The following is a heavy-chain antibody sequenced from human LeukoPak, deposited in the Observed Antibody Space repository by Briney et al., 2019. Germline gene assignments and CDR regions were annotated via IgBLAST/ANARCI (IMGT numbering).Heavy chain of an antibody. CDR1: GGSISSNY. V-gene: IGHV4-59*08. J-gene: IGHJ1*01. D-gene: IGHD6-19*01. Sequence: SETLSLTCTVSGGSISSNYWSWIRQPPGQGLEWIGYIYYGGSTNYNPSLKSRATISVDTSKNQFSLRLSSVTAADTAVYYCARGGWYPESFQHWGQGALVTVS. CDR2: IYYGGST. CDR3: ARGGWYPESFQH.